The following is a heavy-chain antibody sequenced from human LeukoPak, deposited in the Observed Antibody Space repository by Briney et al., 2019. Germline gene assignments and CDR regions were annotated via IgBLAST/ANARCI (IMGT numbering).Heavy chain of an antibody. CDR1: GFTFSSYA. CDR3: ARGLTIFGVVNDAFDI. Sequence: PGGSLRLSCAASGFTFSSYAMSWVRQAPGKGLEWVSAISGSGGSTYYADSVKGRFTISRDNAKNTLYLQMNSQRAEDTAVYYCARGLTIFGVVNDAFDIWGQGTMVTVSS. D-gene: IGHD3-3*01. V-gene: IGHV3-23*01. CDR2: ISGSGGST. J-gene: IGHJ3*02.